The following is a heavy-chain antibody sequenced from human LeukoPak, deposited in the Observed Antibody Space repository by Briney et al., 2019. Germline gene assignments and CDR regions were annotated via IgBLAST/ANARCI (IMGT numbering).Heavy chain of an antibody. D-gene: IGHD3-22*01. CDR2: IRYDGSNK. CDR3: ARGLSYDSSGYYFWVGYYYYYYMDV. V-gene: IGHV3-30*02. J-gene: IGHJ6*03. Sequence: GGSLRLSCAASGFTFSSYGMHWVRQAPGKGLEWVAFIRYDGSNKYYADSVKGRFTISRDNAKNSLYLQMNSLRAEDTAVYYCARGLSYDSSGYYFWVGYYYYYYMDVWGKGTTVTVSS. CDR1: GFTFSSYG.